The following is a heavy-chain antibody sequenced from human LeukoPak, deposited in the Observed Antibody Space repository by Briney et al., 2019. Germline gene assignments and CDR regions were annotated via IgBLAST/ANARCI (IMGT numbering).Heavy chain of an antibody. CDR3: ARDLGYCSGRACYSVFDY. D-gene: IGHD2-15*01. V-gene: IGHV3-7*01. Sequence: GGSLRLSCAASGFTFSSYWMGWVRQAPGKGPECVAHIKEDGSEKYYVDSVKGRFTMFRDNAKNSLYLQMNSLRAEDTALYYCARDLGYCSGRACYSVFDYWGQGTLVTVAS. J-gene: IGHJ4*02. CDR1: GFTFSSYW. CDR2: IKEDGSEK.